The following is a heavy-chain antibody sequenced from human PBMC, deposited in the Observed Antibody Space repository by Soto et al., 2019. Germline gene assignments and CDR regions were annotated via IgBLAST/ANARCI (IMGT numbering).Heavy chain of an antibody. V-gene: IGHV1-69*13. CDR3: ARQFDSDTTGYYYAY. Sequence: VASVKVSCKASGGTFSRNTISWVRQAPGQGLEWMGGIMPIFGSANYAQKFQGRVTITADENTRTVYMELSRLRSEDTAVYYCARQFDSDTTGYYYAYWGQGTLVTVPQ. CDR2: IMPIFGSA. J-gene: IGHJ4*02. CDR1: GGTFSRNT. D-gene: IGHD3-22*01.